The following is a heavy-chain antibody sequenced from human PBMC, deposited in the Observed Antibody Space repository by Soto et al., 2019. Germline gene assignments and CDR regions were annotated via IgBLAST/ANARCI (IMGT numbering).Heavy chain of an antibody. V-gene: IGHV3-74*01. J-gene: IGHJ2*01. CDR1: GFTFSSYW. CDR2: MNSDGSTT. Sequence: EVQLVESGGGLVQPGGSLRLSGAASGFTFSSYWMPWVRQAPGKGLVWVSRMNSDGSTTSYADSVKGRFTISRDNAKNTVYLAMNRLPSEDTAVYDCARVGRGVWYFDLWGRGTLVTVSS. CDR3: ARVGRGVWYFDL.